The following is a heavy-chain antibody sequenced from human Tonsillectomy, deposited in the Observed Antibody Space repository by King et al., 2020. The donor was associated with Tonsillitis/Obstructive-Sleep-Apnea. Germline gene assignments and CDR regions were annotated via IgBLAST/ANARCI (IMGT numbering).Heavy chain of an antibody. D-gene: IGHD4-17*01. CDR1: GFTFSSYA. CDR2: ISSNGGST. CDR3: VKVDDYGDYVGYYYYYMDV. J-gene: IGHJ6*03. Sequence: EVQLVESGGGLVQPGGSLRLSCSASGFTFSSYAMHWVRQAPGKGLEYVSAISSNGGSTYYADSVKGRFTISRDNSKNTLYLQRSSLRAEDTAVYYCVKVDDYGDYVGYYYYYMDVWGKGTTVTVSS. V-gene: IGHV3-64D*06.